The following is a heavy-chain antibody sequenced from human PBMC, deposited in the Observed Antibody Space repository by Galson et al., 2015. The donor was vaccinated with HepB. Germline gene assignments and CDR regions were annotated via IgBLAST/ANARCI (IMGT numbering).Heavy chain of an antibody. Sequence: SLRLSCAASGFTFSSYAMSWVRQAPGKGLEWVSAISGSGGSTYYADSVKGRFTISRDNSKNTLCLQMNSLRAEDTAVYYCAKSVGATSTRGYWGQGTLVTVSS. CDR3: AKSVGATSTRGY. J-gene: IGHJ4*02. CDR2: ISGSGGST. V-gene: IGHV3-23*01. D-gene: IGHD1-26*01. CDR1: GFTFSSYA.